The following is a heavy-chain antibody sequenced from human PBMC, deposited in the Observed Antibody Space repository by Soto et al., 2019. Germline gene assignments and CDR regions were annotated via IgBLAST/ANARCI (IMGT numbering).Heavy chain of an antibody. CDR1: GFSLSSTRMA. D-gene: IGHD6-19*01. J-gene: IGHJ4*02. CDR2: IYWDDDK. Sequence: QITLKESGPTLVKPTQTLTLTCTFSGFSLSSTRMAVGWIRQPPGKALEWLAFIYWDDDKRYSPFLKSRLTITKDTSKNQVVLTMSNMDPVDTAGYYCAHIVVAGLGYYFDYWGQGTLVTVSS. V-gene: IGHV2-5*02. CDR3: AHIVVAGLGYYFDY.